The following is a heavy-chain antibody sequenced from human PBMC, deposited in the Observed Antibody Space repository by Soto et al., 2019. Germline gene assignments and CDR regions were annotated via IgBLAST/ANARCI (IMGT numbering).Heavy chain of an antibody. J-gene: IGHJ3*02. CDR2: IYPGDSDT. D-gene: IGHD3-22*01. CDR3: ARGSSGYYANDAFDI. CDR1: GYSFTSYW. V-gene: IGHV5-51*03. Sequence: EVQLVQSGAEVKKPGESLKISCKGSGYSFTSYWIGWVRQMPGKGLEWMGIIYPGDSDTRYSPSFQGQVTISADKSNSSAYLQWSSLKASDTAMYYCARGSSGYYANDAFDIWGQGTMVTVSS.